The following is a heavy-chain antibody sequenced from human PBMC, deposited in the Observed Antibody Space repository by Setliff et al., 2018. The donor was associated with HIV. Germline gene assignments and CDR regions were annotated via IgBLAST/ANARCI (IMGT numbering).Heavy chain of an antibody. CDR1: GGSISSSSYY. D-gene: IGHD4-4*01. Sequence: SETLSLTCTVSGGSISSSSYYWGWIRQPPGKGLEWIGNIYYSGSTYYNPSLKSRVTISVDTSKNQFSLKLSSVTAADTAVYYCARQDSYSYYMDLWGEGTTVTVS. CDR3: ARQDSYSYYMDL. CDR2: IYYSGST. V-gene: IGHV4-39*01. J-gene: IGHJ6*03.